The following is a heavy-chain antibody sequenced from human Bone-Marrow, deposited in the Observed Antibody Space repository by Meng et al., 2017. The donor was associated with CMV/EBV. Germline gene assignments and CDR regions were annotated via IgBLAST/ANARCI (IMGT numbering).Heavy chain of an antibody. CDR3: ARVEVPAAIRY. V-gene: IGHV4-59*01. Sequence: SETLSLTCAVYGGSFSGYYWSWIRQPPGKGLEWIGYIYYSGSTNYNPSLKSRVTISVDTSKNQFSLKLSSVTAADTAVYYCARVEVPAAIRYWGQGTLVTVSS. J-gene: IGHJ4*02. D-gene: IGHD2-2*02. CDR1: GGSFSGYY. CDR2: IYYSGST.